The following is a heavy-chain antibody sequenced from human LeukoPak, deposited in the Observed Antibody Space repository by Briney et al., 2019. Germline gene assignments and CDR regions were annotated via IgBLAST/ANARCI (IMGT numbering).Heavy chain of an antibody. CDR3: ARVGYSYGYYFDY. J-gene: IGHJ4*02. CDR2: ISGGGDAT. D-gene: IGHD5-18*01. V-gene: IGHV3-23*01. CDR1: DFSFITYA. Sequence: GGSLRLSCAASDFSFITYAMSWVRQAPGKGLEWVSTISGGGDATYYADSVKGRFTISRDNSKNTLYLQMNSLRAEDTAVYYCARVGYSYGYYFDYWGQGTLVTVSS.